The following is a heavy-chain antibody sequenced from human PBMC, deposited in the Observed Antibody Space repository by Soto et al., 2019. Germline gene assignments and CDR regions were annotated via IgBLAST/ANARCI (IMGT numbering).Heavy chain of an antibody. CDR1: GGSFSGYY. J-gene: IGHJ3*02. Sequence: SETLSLTCAVYGGSFSGYYWSWIRQPPGKGLEWIGEINHSGSTNYNPSLKSRVTISVDTSKNQFSLKLSSVTAADTAVYYCARGGIGYNYAFDIWGQGTMVIVSS. D-gene: IGHD5-12*01. CDR2: INHSGST. CDR3: ARGGIGYNYAFDI. V-gene: IGHV4-34*01.